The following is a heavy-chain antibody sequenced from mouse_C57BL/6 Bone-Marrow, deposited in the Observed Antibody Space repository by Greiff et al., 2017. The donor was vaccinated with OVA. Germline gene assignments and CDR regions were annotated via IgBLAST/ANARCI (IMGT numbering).Heavy chain of an antibody. V-gene: IGHV1-69*01. CDR1: GYTFTSYW. Sequence: QVQLQQPGAELVMPGASVKLSCKASGYTFTSYWMHWVKQRPGQGLEWIGEIDPSDSYTNYNQKFKGKSTLTVDKSSSTAYMQLSSLTSEDSAVYYCARDYGSSYDGYYAMDYWGQGTSGTVSS. J-gene: IGHJ4*01. CDR2: IDPSDSYT. D-gene: IGHD1-1*01. CDR3: ARDYGSSYDGYYAMDY.